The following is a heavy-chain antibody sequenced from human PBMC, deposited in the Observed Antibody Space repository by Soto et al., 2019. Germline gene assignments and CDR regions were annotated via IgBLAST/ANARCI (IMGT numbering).Heavy chain of an antibody. Sequence: LRRSCAASGFTVSNTYITWVRQPPGKGLECVSVIYTAGGTNYSDSVKGRFIISRDNSKNTLYLQMNSLRAEDTAVYYCARALPVAKGGFDPWGQGTLVTVSS. CDR3: ARALPVAKGGFDP. CDR2: IYTAGGT. CDR1: GFTVSNTY. J-gene: IGHJ5*02. D-gene: IGHD2-2*01. V-gene: IGHV3-53*01.